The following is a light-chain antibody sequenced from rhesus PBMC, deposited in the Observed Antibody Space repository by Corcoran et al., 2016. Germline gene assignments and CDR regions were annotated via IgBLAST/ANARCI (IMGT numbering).Light chain of an antibody. CDR2: GAS. CDR3: QQYNNWKT. CDR1: QSVSSY. J-gene: IGKJ1*01. Sequence: EIVMTQSPATLSLSPGERATLSCRASQSVSSYVAWYQQKPEQAPRLVIYGASSRANGIPDRVSGRGSGTDLPFIISSLEPEGVGVYYCQQYNNWKTFGQGPKVEIK. V-gene: IGKV3S9*01.